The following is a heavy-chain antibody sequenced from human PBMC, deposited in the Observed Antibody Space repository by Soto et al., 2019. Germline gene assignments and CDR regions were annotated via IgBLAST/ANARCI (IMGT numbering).Heavy chain of an antibody. CDR3: AKDMKDYYGMDV. CDR2: ISYDGSNK. Sequence: PGGSLRLSCAASGFTFSSYGMHWVRQAPGKGLEWVAVISYDGSNKYYADSVRGRFTISRDNSKNTLYLQMNSLRAEDTAVYYCAKDMKDYYGMDVWGQGTTVTVSS. V-gene: IGHV3-30*18. D-gene: IGHD3-16*01. CDR1: GFTFSSYG. J-gene: IGHJ6*02.